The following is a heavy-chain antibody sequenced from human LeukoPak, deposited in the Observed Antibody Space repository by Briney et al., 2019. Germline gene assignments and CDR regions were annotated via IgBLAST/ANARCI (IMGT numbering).Heavy chain of an antibody. J-gene: IGHJ6*03. V-gene: IGHV3-7*01. CDR3: ARDQTCSSTSCHIKGPGYYYYYMDV. CDR2: IKQDGSEK. CDR1: GFTFSSYW. D-gene: IGHD2-2*01. Sequence: GGSLRLSCAASGFTFSSYWMSWVRQAPGKGLEWVASIKQDGSEKYYVDSVKGRFTISRDNAKDSLYLQMNSLRAEDTAVYYCARDQTCSSTSCHIKGPGYYYYYMDVWGKGTTVTVSS.